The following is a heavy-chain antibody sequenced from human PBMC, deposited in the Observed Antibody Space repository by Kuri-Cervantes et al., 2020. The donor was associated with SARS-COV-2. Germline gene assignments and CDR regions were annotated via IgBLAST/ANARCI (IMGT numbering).Heavy chain of an antibody. V-gene: IGHV4-4*09. J-gene: IGHJ3*02. D-gene: IGHD3-3*02. Sequence: SETLSLTCTVSGGSISSYYWSWIRQPAGKGLEWIGYIYTSGSTNYNPSLKSRVTISVDTSKNQFSLKLSSVTAADTAVYYCARHSIPSYAFDIWGQGTMVTVSS. CDR3: ARHSIPSYAFDI. CDR1: GGSISSYY. CDR2: IYTSGST.